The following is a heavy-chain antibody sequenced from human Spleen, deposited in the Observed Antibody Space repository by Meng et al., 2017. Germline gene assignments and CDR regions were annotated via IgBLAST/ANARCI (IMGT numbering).Heavy chain of an antibody. CDR1: GGSISSGGYY. V-gene: IGHV4-31*03. Sequence: SETLSLTCTVSGGSISSGGYYWSWIRQHPGKGLEWIGYIYYSGSTYYNPSLKSRVTISVDTSKNQFSLKLSSVTAADTAVYYCARDQDSGYGYFDYWGQGTLVNVSS. CDR2: IYYSGST. J-gene: IGHJ4*02. CDR3: ARDQDSGYGYFDY. D-gene: IGHD5-12*01.